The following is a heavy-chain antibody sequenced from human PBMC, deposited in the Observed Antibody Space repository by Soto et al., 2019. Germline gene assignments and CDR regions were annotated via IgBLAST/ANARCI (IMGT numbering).Heavy chain of an antibody. Sequence: GESLKISCKGSGYSFTSYWIGWVRQMPGKGLEWMGIIYPGDPDTRYSPSFQGQVTISADKSISTAYLQWSSLKASDTARYYCARVPRLWAFDFWGQGTLVTVSS. D-gene: IGHD7-27*01. CDR3: ARVPRLWAFDF. CDR2: IYPGDPDT. V-gene: IGHV5-51*01. J-gene: IGHJ4*02. CDR1: GYSFTSYW.